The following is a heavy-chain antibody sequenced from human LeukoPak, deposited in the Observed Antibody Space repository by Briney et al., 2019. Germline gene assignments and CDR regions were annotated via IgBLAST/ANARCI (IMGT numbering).Heavy chain of an antibody. Sequence: SETLSLTCTVSGGSISSYYGSWIRQPAGKGLEWIGRIYTSGSTNYNPSLKSRVTMSVDTSKNQFSLKLSSVTAADTAVYYCARDYYDSSGYYYESHYYMDVWGKGTTVTVSS. J-gene: IGHJ6*03. D-gene: IGHD3-22*01. CDR1: GGSISSYY. V-gene: IGHV4-4*07. CDR3: ARDYYDSSGYYYESHYYMDV. CDR2: IYTSGST.